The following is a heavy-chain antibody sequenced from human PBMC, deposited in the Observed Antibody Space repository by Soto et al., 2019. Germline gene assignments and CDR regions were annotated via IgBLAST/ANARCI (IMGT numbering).Heavy chain of an antibody. V-gene: IGHV5-10-1*01. Sequence: GESLKISGKGSGYSFTIYCISWVRQMPGKGLEWMGRIDPSDSYTNYSPSFQGHVTISADKSISTAYLQWSSLKASDTAMYYCARHLGSSGWPRLWGQGTLVTVSS. D-gene: IGHD6-19*01. CDR3: ARHLGSSGWPRL. J-gene: IGHJ4*02. CDR1: GYSFTIYC. CDR2: IDPSDSYT.